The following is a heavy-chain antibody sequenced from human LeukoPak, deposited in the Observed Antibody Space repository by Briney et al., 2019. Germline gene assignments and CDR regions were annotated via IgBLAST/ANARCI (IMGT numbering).Heavy chain of an antibody. CDR1: GGSISSYY. D-gene: IGHD3-10*01. V-gene: IGHV4-59*01. CDR2: IYYSGIT. J-gene: IGHJ4*02. Sequence: SETLSVTCTVSGGSISSYYWSWIRQPPGKGLGWIGYIYYSGITNYNPSLKSRVTISVDTSKSQLSLKLSSVTAADTAVYFCARIPNYYGSGSYVDYWGQGTLVTVSS. CDR3: ARIPNYYGSGSYVDY.